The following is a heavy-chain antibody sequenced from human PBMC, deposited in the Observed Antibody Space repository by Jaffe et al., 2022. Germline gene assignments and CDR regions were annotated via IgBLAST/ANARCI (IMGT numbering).Heavy chain of an antibody. V-gene: IGHV4-34*01. CDR1: GGSFSGYY. CDR2: INHSGST. CDR3: ARGPRLPMTSGPYYFDY. J-gene: IGHJ4*02. Sequence: QVQLQQWGAGLLKPSETLSLTCAVYGGSFSGYYWSWIRQPPGKGLEWIGEINHSGSTNYNPSLKSRVTISVDTSKNQFSLKLSSVTAADTAVYYCARGPRLPMTSGPYYFDYWGQGTLVTVSS. D-gene: IGHD6-25*01.